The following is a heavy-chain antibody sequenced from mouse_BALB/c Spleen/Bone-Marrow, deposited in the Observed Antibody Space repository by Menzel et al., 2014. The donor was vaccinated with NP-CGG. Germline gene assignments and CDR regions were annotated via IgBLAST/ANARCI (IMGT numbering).Heavy chain of an antibody. CDR3: GRWAN. V-gene: IGHV1-37*01. CDR1: GYSFTDYF. CDR2: INPYNGDT. J-gene: IGHJ2*01. Sequence: EVKLMESGPELAKPGASVKISCKTSGYSFTDYFMNWVKQSRGQSLEWIGRINPYNGDTFYNQNFKGKATLTVDKSSNTAHMELLSLTSEDSAVYYCGRWANWGQGTTLTVSS.